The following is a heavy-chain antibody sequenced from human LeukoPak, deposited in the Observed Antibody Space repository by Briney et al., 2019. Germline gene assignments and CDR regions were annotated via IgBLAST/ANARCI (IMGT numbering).Heavy chain of an antibody. J-gene: IGHJ5*02. CDR1: GYTFSGSD. V-gene: IGHV3-73*01. CDR3: TRDSGNYNWFDP. D-gene: IGHD1-26*01. Sequence: AGGSLSLSCAASGYTFSGSDIHWVRQSSGKGLEWVGQIDKKDKGYATATAYAASVKGRFTISRDDSINPAYLQMKSLKTEDTALYYCTRDSGNYNWFDPWGQGSLVTVSS. CDR2: IDKKDKGYATAT.